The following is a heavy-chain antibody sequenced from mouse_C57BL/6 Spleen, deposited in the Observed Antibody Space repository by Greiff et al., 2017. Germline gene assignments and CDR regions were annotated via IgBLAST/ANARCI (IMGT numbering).Heavy chain of an antibody. CDR2: ISSGGSYT. CDR1: GFTFSSYG. J-gene: IGHJ2*01. CDR3: ARQEYYGNFDY. V-gene: IGHV5-6*01. D-gene: IGHD1-1*01. Sequence: EVQLQESGGDLVKPGGSLKLSCAASGFTFSSYGMSWVRQTPDKRLEWVATISSGGSYTYYPDSVKGRFTISRDNAKNTLYLQMSSLKSEDTAMYYCARQEYYGNFDYWGQGTTLTVSS.